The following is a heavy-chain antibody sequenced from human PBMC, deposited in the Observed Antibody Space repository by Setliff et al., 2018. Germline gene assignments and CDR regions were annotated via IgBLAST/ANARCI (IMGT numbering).Heavy chain of an antibody. Sequence: ETLSLTCAVYGGSFSGYYWSWIRQPPGKGLKWIGEINHTGSTNYSPSLKSRVTISVDTSKNQFSLKLTSVTAADTAVYYCARGYCSSPSCFFAGWFDPWGQGTLVTVSS. CDR2: INHTGST. D-gene: IGHD2-2*01. V-gene: IGHV4-34*01. CDR3: ARGYCSSPSCFFAGWFDP. J-gene: IGHJ5*02. CDR1: GGSFSGYY.